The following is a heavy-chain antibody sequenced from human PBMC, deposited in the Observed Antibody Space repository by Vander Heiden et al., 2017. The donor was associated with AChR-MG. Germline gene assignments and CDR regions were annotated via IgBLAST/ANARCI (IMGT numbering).Heavy chain of an antibody. CDR3: ARGSRRGGDPFDY. CDR1: GYTLTGYY. Sequence: QVQLVQSGAEAKEPGASVKVSCEASGYTLTGYYMHWVRQAPGQGPEWMGWINPNSGGTNYAQKVQGRVTMTRDTSISTAYMELSRLRSDDTAVYYCARGSRRGGDPFDYWGQGTLVTVSS. D-gene: IGHD2-21*02. CDR2: INPNSGGT. V-gene: IGHV1-2*02. J-gene: IGHJ4*02.